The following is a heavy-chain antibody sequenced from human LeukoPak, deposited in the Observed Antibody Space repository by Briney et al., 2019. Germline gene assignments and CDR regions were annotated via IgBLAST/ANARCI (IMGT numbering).Heavy chain of an antibody. J-gene: IGHJ4*02. Sequence: ASVKVSCKASGYTFTGYYMHWVRQAPGQGLEWMGWINPNSGGTNYAQKFQGRVTMTRDTSISTAYMELSRLRSDDTAVYYCARPYYYDSSGYGIWGQGTLVTVSS. CDR2: INPNSGGT. D-gene: IGHD3-22*01. CDR3: ARPYYYDSSGYGI. V-gene: IGHV1-2*02. CDR1: GYTFTGYY.